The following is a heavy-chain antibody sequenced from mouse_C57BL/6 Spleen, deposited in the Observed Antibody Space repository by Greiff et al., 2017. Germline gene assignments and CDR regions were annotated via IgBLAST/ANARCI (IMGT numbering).Heavy chain of an antibody. V-gene: IGHV5-17*01. J-gene: IGHJ3*01. CDR3: ATPDFYYYGGSPAWFAY. CDR2: ISSGSSTI. CDR1: GFTFSDYG. Sequence: EVKLMESGGGLVKPGGSLKLSCAASGFTFSDYGMHWVRQAPEKGLEWVAYISSGSSTIYYADTVKGRFTISRDNAKNTLFLQMTRLRSEDTAMCSCATPDFYYYGGSPAWFAYWGQGTLVTVSA. D-gene: IGHD1-1*01.